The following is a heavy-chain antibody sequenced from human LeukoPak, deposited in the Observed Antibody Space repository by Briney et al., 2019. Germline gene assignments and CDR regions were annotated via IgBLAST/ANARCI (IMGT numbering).Heavy chain of an antibody. CDR1: GGSISSSSYY. CDR3: ARVGYELPGGFDP. D-gene: IGHD6-13*01. Sequence: SETLSLTCTVSGGSISSSSYYWGWIRQPPGKGLEWIGYIYYSGSTNYNPSLKSRVTISVDTSKNQFSLNLSSVTAADTAVYYCARVGYELPGGFDPWGQGTLVTVSS. J-gene: IGHJ5*02. V-gene: IGHV4-61*05. CDR2: IYYSGST.